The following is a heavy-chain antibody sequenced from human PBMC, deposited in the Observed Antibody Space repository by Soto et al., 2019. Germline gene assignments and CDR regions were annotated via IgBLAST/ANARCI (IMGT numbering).Heavy chain of an antibody. V-gene: IGHV4-59*01. CDR1: GGSISSYY. CDR3: ARGLEYFQH. Sequence: SETLSLTCTVSGGSISSYYRSWIRQPPGKGLEWIGYIYYSGSTNYNPSLKSRVTISVDTSKNQFSLKLSSVTAADTAVYYCARGLEYFQHWGQGTLVTVSS. J-gene: IGHJ1*01. CDR2: IYYSGST.